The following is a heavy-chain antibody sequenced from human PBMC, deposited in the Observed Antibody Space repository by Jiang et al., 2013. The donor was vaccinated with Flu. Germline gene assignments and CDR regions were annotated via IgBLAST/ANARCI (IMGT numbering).Heavy chain of an antibody. CDR1: IHLHRLQ. J-gene: IGHJ6*03. V-gene: IGHV1-69-2*01. CDR3: ATDRKVSDIEASGPYYYYYMDF. D-gene: IGHD5-12*01. CDR2: VDPEDGET. Sequence: EVKKPGATVKILLQSFWIHLHRLQPSLGATGPGKGPEWMGLVDPEDGETKYAKKFQGRVTITADTSTDTAYMELSSLRSEDTAVYYCATDRKVSDIEASGPYYYYYMDFWGKGTTVTVSS.